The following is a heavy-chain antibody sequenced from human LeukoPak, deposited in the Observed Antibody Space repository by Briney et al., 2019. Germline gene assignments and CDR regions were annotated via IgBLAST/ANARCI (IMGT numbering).Heavy chain of an antibody. J-gene: IGHJ4*02. Sequence: GSLRLSCAASGFTFSSYSMNWVRQAPGKGLEWIGSIYYSGSTYYNPSLKSRVTISVDTSKNQFSLKLSSVTAADTAVYYCARHKISVAGTRDFDYWGQGTLVTVSS. CDR2: IYYSGST. D-gene: IGHD6-19*01. CDR1: GFTFSSYSMN. CDR3: ARHKISVAGTRDFDY. V-gene: IGHV4-39*01.